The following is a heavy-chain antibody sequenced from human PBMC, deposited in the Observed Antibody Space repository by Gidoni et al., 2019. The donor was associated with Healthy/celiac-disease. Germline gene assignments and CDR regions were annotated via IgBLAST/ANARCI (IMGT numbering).Heavy chain of an antibody. CDR3: AKDAYGGWYGGGNFDY. V-gene: IGHV3-9*01. Sequence: EVQLVESGGGLVQPGRSLRLSCAASGFPFDDYAMHWVRQAPGKGLEWVSGISWNSGSIGYADSVKGRFTISRDNAKNSLYLQMNSLRAEDTALYYCAKDAYGGWYGGGNFDYWGQGTLVTVSS. CDR2: ISWNSGSI. D-gene: IGHD6-19*01. CDR1: GFPFDDYA. J-gene: IGHJ4*02.